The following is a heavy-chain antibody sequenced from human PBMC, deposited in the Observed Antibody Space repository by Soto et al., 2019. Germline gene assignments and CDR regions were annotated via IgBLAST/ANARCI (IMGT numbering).Heavy chain of an antibody. D-gene: IGHD6-19*01. CDR2: LYSSGNT. V-gene: IGHV4-4*07. CDR1: GASISAYA. CDR3: ARGPYSSGWYVVDY. J-gene: IGHJ4*02. Sequence: QVQLQESGPGLVKPSETLSLTCTVSGASISAYAWSWIRQPAGKGLECIGRLYSSGNTNYNPSFKSRLTMSADTSKNQLSLKLSSVTAADTAVYYCARGPYSSGWYVVDYWGQGTLVTVSS.